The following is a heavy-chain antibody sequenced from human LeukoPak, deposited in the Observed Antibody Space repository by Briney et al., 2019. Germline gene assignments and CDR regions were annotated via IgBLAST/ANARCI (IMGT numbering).Heavy chain of an antibody. CDR1: GGSISSYY. V-gene: IGHV4-59*08. J-gene: IGHJ4*02. CDR2: IYYSGST. D-gene: IGHD1-26*01. CDR3: AKSGGYGLIDK. Sequence: SETLSLTCTVSGGSISSYYWSWIRQPPGKGLEWIGYIYYSGSTNYNPSLKSRVTISVDTSKNLFSRRLNSMTAADTAVYYCAKSGGYGLIDKWGQGTLVTVSS.